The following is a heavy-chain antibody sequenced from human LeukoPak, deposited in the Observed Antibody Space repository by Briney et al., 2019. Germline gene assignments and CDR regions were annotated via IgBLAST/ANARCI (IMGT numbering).Heavy chain of an antibody. CDR1: GGSISSYY. CDR2: IYYSGST. Sequence: SETLSLTCTVSGGSISSYYWSWIRQPPGKGLEWIGYIYYSGSTNYNPSLKSRVTISVDTSKNQFSPKLSSVTAADTAVYYCARGRVTTLDYWGQGTLVTVSS. CDR3: ARGRVTTLDY. V-gene: IGHV4-59*01. J-gene: IGHJ4*02. D-gene: IGHD4-17*01.